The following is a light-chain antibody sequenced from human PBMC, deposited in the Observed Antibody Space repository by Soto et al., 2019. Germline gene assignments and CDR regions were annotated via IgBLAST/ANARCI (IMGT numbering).Light chain of an antibody. Sequence: EVVMTQSPATLSVSPGERATLSCRASQNVNANLAWYQQKPGQAPRLLIHGASTRATGIPARFSGSGFGTAVILTISSLQSEDFAVYYCQQYNTWLWTFGQGTKVEGK. J-gene: IGKJ1*01. CDR2: GAS. CDR3: QQYNTWLWT. V-gene: IGKV3-15*01. CDR1: QNVNAN.